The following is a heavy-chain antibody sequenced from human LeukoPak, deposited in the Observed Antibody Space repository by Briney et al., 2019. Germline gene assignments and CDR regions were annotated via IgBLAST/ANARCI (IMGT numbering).Heavy chain of an antibody. CDR3: ARAGGYSGYENDY. Sequence: ASVKVSCKASGYTFTGYYMHWVRQAPGQGLEWMGRINPNSGGTNYAQKVQGRVTMTRDTSISTAYMELSRLRSDDTAVYYCARAGGYSGYENDYWGQGTLVTVSS. D-gene: IGHD5-12*01. J-gene: IGHJ4*02. V-gene: IGHV1-2*06. CDR1: GYTFTGYY. CDR2: INPNSGGT.